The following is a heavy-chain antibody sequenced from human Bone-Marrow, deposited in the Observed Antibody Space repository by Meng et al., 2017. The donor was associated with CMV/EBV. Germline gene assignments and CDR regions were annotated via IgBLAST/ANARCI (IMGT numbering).Heavy chain of an antibody. V-gene: IGHV3-23*01. D-gene: IGHD2-2*01. CDR2: ISGSGGST. CDR1: GFTFSSYA. Sequence: GESLKISCAASGFTFSSYAMSWVRQAPGKGLEWVSAISGSGGSTYYADSVKGRFTISRDNSKNTLYLQMNSLRAEDTAVYYCAKDKNRYCSSPPHVWGQGTLVTFSS. J-gene: IGHJ4*02. CDR3: AKDKNRYCSSPPHV.